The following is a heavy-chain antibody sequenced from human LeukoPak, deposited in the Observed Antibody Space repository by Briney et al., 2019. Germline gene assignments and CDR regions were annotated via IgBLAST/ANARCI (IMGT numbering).Heavy chain of an antibody. CDR2: ISSSSSTI. D-gene: IGHD6-19*01. V-gene: IGHV3-48*01. J-gene: IGHJ4*02. CDR3: AKDRYSSGWYLGDYFDY. Sequence: GGSLRLSCAASGFTFSSYSMNWVRQAPGKGLEWVSYISSSSSTIYYADSVKGRFTISRDNAKNSLYLQMNSLRAEDTAVYYCAKDRYSSGWYLGDYFDYWGQGTLVTVSS. CDR1: GFTFSSYS.